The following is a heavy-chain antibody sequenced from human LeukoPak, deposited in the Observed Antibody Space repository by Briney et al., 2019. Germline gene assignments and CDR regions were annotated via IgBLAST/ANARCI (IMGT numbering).Heavy chain of an antibody. Sequence: SETLSLTCTVSGGSIGSYYWSWIRQPPGKGLEWIGYIYYSGSTNYNPSLKSRVTISVDTSKNQFSLKLSSVTAADTAVYYCARRYYGSGTRPWFDPWGQGTLVTVSS. CDR3: ARRYYGSGTRPWFDP. CDR1: GGSIGSYY. CDR2: IYYSGST. V-gene: IGHV4-59*08. J-gene: IGHJ5*02. D-gene: IGHD3-10*01.